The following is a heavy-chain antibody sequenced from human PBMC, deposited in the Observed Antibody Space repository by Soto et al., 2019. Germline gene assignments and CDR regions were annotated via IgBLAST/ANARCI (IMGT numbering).Heavy chain of an antibody. CDR2: INPNSGGT. CDR1: GYTFTGYY. J-gene: IGHJ3*02. Sequence: ASVKVSCKASGYTFTGYYMHWVRQAPGQGLEWMGWINPNSGGTNYAQKFQGWVTMTRDTSISTAYMELSRLRSDDTALYCYGRGGGTDTAMVTFDAFDIWGQGTMVTVSS. CDR3: GRGGGTDTAMVTFDAFDI. D-gene: IGHD5-18*01. V-gene: IGHV1-2*04.